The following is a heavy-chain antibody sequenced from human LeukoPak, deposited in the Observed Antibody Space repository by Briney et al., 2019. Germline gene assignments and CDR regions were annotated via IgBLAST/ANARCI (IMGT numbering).Heavy chain of an antibody. D-gene: IGHD3-9*01. CDR2: IFYSAST. J-gene: IGHJ3*02. CDR1: GGSVSSYY. V-gene: IGHV4-59*02. Sequence: PSETLSLTCTVPGGSVSSYYWSCIPPTPGKGLEWIGYIFYSASTIYNPSLKSRVTISVDTSKNQFSLRLSSVTAADAAVYYCARNVLRYFDWLPPGAFDIWGQGTMVTVSS. CDR3: ARNVLRYFDWLPPGAFDI.